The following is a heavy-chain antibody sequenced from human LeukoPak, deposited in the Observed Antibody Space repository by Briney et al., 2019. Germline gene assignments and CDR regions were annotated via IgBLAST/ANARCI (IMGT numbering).Heavy chain of an antibody. V-gene: IGHV4-39*01. CDR2: LYYSGST. Sequence: KTSETLSLTCTVSGGSISSSSYYWGWIRQPPGKGLEWIGSLYYSGSTHYNPSLKSRGTISVDTSKNQFSLKLSSVTAADTAVYYCANSANYGGNSGFFDYWGQGTLVTVSS. J-gene: IGHJ4*02. CDR1: GGSISSSSYY. D-gene: IGHD4-23*01. CDR3: ANSANYGGNSGFFDY.